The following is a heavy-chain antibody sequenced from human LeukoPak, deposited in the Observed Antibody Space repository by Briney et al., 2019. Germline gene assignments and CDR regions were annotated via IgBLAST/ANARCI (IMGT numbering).Heavy chain of an antibody. CDR2: ISSSGSTI. J-gene: IGHJ6*04. CDR3: ASYPIGGSGSYYYYYYGMDV. D-gene: IGHD3-10*01. CDR1: GFTFSSYD. V-gene: IGHV3-48*03. Sequence: SGGSLRLSCAASGFTFSSYDMNWVRQAPGKGLEWVSYISSSGSTIYYADSVKGRFTISRDNAKNSLYLQMNSLRAEDTAVYYCASYPIGGSGSYYYYYYGMDVWGKGTTVTVSS.